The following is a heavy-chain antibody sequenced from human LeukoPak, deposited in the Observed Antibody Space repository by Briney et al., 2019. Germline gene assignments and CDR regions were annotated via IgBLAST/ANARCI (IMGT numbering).Heavy chain of an antibody. V-gene: IGHV3-74*01. J-gene: IGHJ3*02. CDR1: GFTFGNYW. CDR3: ARDDQFDI. Sequence: GGSLRPSCAASGFTFGNYWMHWVRQAPGKGPVWVSRILRDGTYTTYADSVKGRFTISRDNAKNTLYLQMNSLRVEDTAIYYCARDDQFDIWGQGTMVTVSS. CDR2: ILRDGTYT.